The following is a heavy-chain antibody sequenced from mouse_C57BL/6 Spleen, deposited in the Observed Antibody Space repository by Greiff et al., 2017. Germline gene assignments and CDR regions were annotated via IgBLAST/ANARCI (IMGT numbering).Heavy chain of an antibody. CDR1: GYAFSSYW. D-gene: IGHD2-3*01. Sequence: VKLQESGAELVKPGASVKISCKASGYAFSSYWMNWVKQRPGKGLEWIGQIYPGDGDTNYNGKFKGKATLTADKSSSTAYMQLSSLTSEDSAVYFCARCDGYYYFDYWGQGTTLTVSS. CDR3: ARCDGYYYFDY. V-gene: IGHV1-80*01. CDR2: IYPGDGDT. J-gene: IGHJ2*01.